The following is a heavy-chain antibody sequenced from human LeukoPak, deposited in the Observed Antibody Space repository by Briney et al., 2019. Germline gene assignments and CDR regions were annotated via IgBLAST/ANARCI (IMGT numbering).Heavy chain of an antibody. J-gene: IGHJ6*03. V-gene: IGHV3-7*01. D-gene: IGHD3-10*01. Sequence: PGGSLRLSCAASGFTFTSYWMSWVRQAPGKGLEWVANINQDGSEKYYVDSVKGRFTISRDNAKNSVYLQMNSLRAEDTAVYYCARIRFGESYAPKSYYYYYMDVWGIGTTVAISS. CDR1: GFTFTSYW. CDR2: INQDGSEK. CDR3: ARIRFGESYAPKSYYYYYMDV.